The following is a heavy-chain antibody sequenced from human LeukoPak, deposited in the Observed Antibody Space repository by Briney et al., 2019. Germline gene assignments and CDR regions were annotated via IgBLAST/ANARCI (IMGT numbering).Heavy chain of an antibody. Sequence: PGGSLRLSCAASGFTFSGSAMHWVRQASGKGLEWVGRIRSKANSYATACAASVKGRFTISRDDSKNTAYLQMNSLKTEDTAVYYCTRHPSSGWYYFDYWGQGTLVTVSS. V-gene: IGHV3-73*01. D-gene: IGHD6-19*01. J-gene: IGHJ4*02. CDR3: TRHPSSGWYYFDY. CDR1: GFTFSGSA. CDR2: IRSKANSYAT.